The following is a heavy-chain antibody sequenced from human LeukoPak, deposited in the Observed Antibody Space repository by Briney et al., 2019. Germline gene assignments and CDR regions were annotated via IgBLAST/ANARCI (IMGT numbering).Heavy chain of an antibody. Sequence: PSETLSLTCTVPGGSIGSSSYYWGWIRQPPAKGLEWIGSMYYSGSTNYNPSLKSRVTLSVDTSKNQFSLKLSSVTAADTAVYYCARDPDWGHYFDYWGQGTLVTVSS. D-gene: IGHD7-27*01. V-gene: IGHV4-39*07. CDR3: ARDPDWGHYFDY. CDR2: MYYSGST. J-gene: IGHJ4*02. CDR1: GGSIGSSSYY.